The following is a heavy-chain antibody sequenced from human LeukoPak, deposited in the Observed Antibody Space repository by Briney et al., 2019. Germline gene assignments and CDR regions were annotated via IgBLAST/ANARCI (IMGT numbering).Heavy chain of an antibody. J-gene: IGHJ4*02. Sequence: GGSLRLSCAASGFTFSSYAMTWVRQAPGKGLEWVSAISDSGGRTYYADSVKGRFTISRDNSKNTLYLQMNSLRAEDTAVYYCARERADDYGGNSEAYFDYWGQGTLVTVSS. V-gene: IGHV3-23*01. CDR3: ARERADDYGGNSEAYFDY. D-gene: IGHD4-23*01. CDR2: ISDSGGRT. CDR1: GFTFSSYA.